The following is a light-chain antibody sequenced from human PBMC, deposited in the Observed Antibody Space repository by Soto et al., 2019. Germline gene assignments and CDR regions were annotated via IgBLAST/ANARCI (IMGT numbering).Light chain of an antibody. CDR3: QQRSNLPPT. CDR1: QSVSSN. J-gene: IGKJ5*01. V-gene: IGKV3-15*01. CDR2: GAS. Sequence: EIMLTQSPCTLSLPTGERATLSCRASQSVSSNLAWYQQKPGQAPRLLIYGASTTATGIPARFSGSGTGTEFTLTISSLQSEDFAVYYCQQRSNLPPTFAQGTRLE.